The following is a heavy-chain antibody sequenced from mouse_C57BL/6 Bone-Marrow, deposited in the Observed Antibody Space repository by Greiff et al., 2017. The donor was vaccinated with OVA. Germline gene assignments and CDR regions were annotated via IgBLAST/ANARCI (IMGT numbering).Heavy chain of an antibody. D-gene: IGHD2-3*01. CDR2: IYPGGGYT. V-gene: IGHV1-63*01. CDR3: ARGGYDGYYNYFDY. J-gene: IGHJ2*01. CDR1: GYTFTNYW. Sequence: QVQLQQSGAELVRPGTSVKMSCKASGYTFTNYWIGWAKQRPGHGLEWIGDIYPGGGYTNYNEKFKGKATLTADKSSSTAYMQFSSLTSEDSAIYYCARGGYDGYYNYFDYWGQGTTLTVSS.